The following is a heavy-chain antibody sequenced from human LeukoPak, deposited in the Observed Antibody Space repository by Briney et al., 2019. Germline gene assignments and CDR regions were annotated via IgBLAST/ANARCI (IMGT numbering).Heavy chain of an antibody. CDR3: AREWELPPNFDY. V-gene: IGHV3-21*01. CDR1: GFTFSSYS. Sequence: GGSLRLSCAASGFTFSSYSMNWVRQAPGKGLEWVSSISSSSSYIYYADSVKGRFTISGDNAKNSLYLQMNSLRAEDTAVYYCAREWELPPNFDYWGQGTLVTVSS. D-gene: IGHD1-26*01. J-gene: IGHJ4*02. CDR2: ISSSSSYI.